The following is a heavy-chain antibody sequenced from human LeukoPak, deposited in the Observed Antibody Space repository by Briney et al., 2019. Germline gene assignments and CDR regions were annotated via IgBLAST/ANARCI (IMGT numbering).Heavy chain of an antibody. CDR1: GFPFDDFS. CDR3: TKTGVGLLEN. V-gene: IGHV3-9*01. Sequence: PGGSLRLSCAASGFPFDDFSMHWVRQPPGKGLEWVSGISWNSGNIGYADSVKGRFTISRDNAKNSLYLQMSSLRTEDTAWYYCTKTGVGLLENWGLGTPVTVSS. D-gene: IGHD2-15*01. CDR2: ISWNSGNI. J-gene: IGHJ4*02.